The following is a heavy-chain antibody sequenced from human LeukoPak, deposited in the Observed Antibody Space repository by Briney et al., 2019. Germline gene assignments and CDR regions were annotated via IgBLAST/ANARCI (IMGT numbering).Heavy chain of an antibody. CDR2: INTNTGNP. V-gene: IGHV7-4-1*02. Sequence: ASVTVSCKASGYTFTNYAMNWVRQAPGQGLEWMGWINTNTGNPTYAQGFTGRFVFSLDTSVSTAYLQISSLKAEDTAVYYCARGEKSGYYFWAFDIWGQGTMVTVSS. D-gene: IGHD3-22*01. CDR1: GYTFTNYA. CDR3: ARGEKSGYYFWAFDI. J-gene: IGHJ3*02.